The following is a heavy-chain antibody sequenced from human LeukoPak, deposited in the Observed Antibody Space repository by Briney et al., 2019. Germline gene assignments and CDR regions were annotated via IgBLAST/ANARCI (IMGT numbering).Heavy chain of an antibody. D-gene: IGHD6-19*01. CDR3: ARGRTAVAADDFDY. J-gene: IGHJ4*02. Sequence: ASVKVSCKASGYTFTSYDINWVRQATGQGLEWMGWMNPNSGNTGYAQKFQGRVTMTRNTSISTAYMELSSLRSEDTAVYYCARGRTAVAADDFDYWGQGTLVTVSS. V-gene: IGHV1-8*01. CDR1: GYTFTSYD. CDR2: MNPNSGNT.